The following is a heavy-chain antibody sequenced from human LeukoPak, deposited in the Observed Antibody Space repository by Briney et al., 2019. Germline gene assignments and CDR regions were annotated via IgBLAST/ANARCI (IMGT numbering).Heavy chain of an antibody. CDR2: IYYSGST. CDR3: ARSPYYDFWSGCSTLIWFDP. V-gene: IGHV4-31*03. Sequence: SETLSLTCTVSGGSISSGGYYWSWIRQHPGTGLEWIGYIYYSGSTYYNPSLKSRITISVDTSKNQFSLKLSSVTAADTAVYYCARSPYYDFWSGCSTLIWFDPWGQGTLVTVSS. J-gene: IGHJ5*02. D-gene: IGHD3-3*01. CDR1: GGSISSGGYY.